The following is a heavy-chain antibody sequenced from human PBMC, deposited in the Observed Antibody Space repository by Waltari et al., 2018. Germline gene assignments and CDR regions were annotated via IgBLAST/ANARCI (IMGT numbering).Heavy chain of an antibody. CDR2: INTYNGNT. Sequence: QVQLVQSGAEVKKPGPSVKVSCKASGYTFTSYGISWVRQAPGQGLDWMGWINTYNGNTNYVQKVQGRVTMTTDTSTNTAYMELRSLRSDDTAVYYCARDPNSNSGSFDIWGQGTVVTVSS. J-gene: IGHJ3*02. V-gene: IGHV1-18*04. CDR3: ARDPNSNSGSFDI. CDR1: GYTFTSYG. D-gene: IGHD6-6*01.